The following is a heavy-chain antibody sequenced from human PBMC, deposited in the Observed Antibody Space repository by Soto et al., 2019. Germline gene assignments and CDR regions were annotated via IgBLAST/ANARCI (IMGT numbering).Heavy chain of an antibody. CDR1: GYSITAGGYY. CDR2: FYSSGSI. J-gene: IGHJ5*02. D-gene: IGHD2-2*01. CDR3: GAYCSRTYCYDWFDP. V-gene: IGHV4-39*01. Sequence: SETLSLTCFVSGYSITAGGYYWSWIRHHPGKGLEWIGSFYSSGSIIYNPSLRSRVSISGDTSSNQFSMSLTSVTAADTAVYYCGAYCSRTYCYDWFDPWGQGTLVTVSS.